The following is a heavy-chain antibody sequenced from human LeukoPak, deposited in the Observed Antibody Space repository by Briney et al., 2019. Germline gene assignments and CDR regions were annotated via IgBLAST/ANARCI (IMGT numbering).Heavy chain of an antibody. V-gene: IGHV3-23*01. J-gene: IGHJ4*02. CDR2: ISGSGGST. CDR1: GFTFSSYA. CDR3: AKADDSGSYFDY. Sequence: GGSLRLSCAASGFTFSSYAMSWVRQAPGKGPEWVSAISGSGGSTYYADSVKGRFTISRDNSKNTLYLQMNSLRAEDTAVYYCAKADDSGSYFDYWGQGTLVTVSS. D-gene: IGHD1-26*01.